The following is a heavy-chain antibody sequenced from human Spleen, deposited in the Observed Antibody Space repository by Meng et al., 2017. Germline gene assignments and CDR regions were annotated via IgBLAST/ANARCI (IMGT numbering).Heavy chain of an antibody. Sequence: VQLVKSWAEVRKPGASVKVSCKASGYTLSSDGFSWVRQAPGQGLEWLGWINTYNGKTDYAQKFQGRITMTTDTFTSTAYMELRNLRSDDTAVYYCATRGNPYLNCWGQGTLVTVSS. J-gene: IGHJ4*02. CDR3: ATRGNPYLNC. CDR2: INTYNGKT. CDR1: GYTLSSDG. V-gene: IGHV1-18*01.